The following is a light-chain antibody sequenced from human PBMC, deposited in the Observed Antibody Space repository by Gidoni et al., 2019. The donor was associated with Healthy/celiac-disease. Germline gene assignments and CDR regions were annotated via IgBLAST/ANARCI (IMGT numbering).Light chain of an antibody. CDR2: DAS. J-gene: IGKJ1*01. V-gene: IGKV3-11*01. CDR1: QSVSSY. Sequence: EIVLTQSPGTLSLSPGERATLSCRASQSVSSYLAWYQQKHGQAPRLLIYDASHSATGIPARFSGSGSGTDFTLTISSLKPEDFAVYYCQQRSNWPPWTFGQGTKVEIK. CDR3: QQRSNWPPWT.